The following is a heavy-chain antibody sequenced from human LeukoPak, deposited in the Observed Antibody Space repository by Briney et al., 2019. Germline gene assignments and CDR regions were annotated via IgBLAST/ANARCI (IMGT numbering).Heavy chain of an antibody. J-gene: IGHJ4*02. Sequence: GGSLRLSCAAPGFTFSSYSMNWVRQAPGKGLEWVSSISSSSSYIYYADSVKGRFTISRDNAKNSLYLQMNSLRAEDTAVYYCARDLTSGYSSGWYGPNFDYWGQGTLVTVSS. D-gene: IGHD6-19*01. CDR3: ARDLTSGYSSGWYGPNFDY. V-gene: IGHV3-21*01. CDR2: ISSSSSYI. CDR1: GFTFSSYS.